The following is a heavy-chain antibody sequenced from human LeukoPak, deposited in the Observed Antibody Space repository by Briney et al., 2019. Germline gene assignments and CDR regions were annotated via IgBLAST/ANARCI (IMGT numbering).Heavy chain of an antibody. V-gene: IGHV4-38-2*02. CDR1: GYSINSGYS. Sequence: PSETLSLTWTVAGYSINSGYSWGWIRQPPGKGLEWIGNIYHSGSSFYMSSLKSRLTISVDTSKNQFSLKLISVTAADTAVYYCARAAGRGDPFDYWGQGTLVTVSS. D-gene: IGHD3-10*01. J-gene: IGHJ4*02. CDR2: IYHSGSS. CDR3: ARAAGRGDPFDY.